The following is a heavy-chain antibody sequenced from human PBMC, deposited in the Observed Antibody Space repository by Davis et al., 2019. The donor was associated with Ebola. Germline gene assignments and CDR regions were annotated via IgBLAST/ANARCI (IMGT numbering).Heavy chain of an antibody. D-gene: IGHD3-10*01. Sequence: MPSETLPLTCAVYGGSFSDYYWSWIRQPPGKGLEWIGEINHSGSTNYNPSLKSRVTISVDTSKKQFSLKLNSVTAADTAVYYCARGGGSYYMDVWGKGATVTVSS. CDR3: ARGGGSYYMDV. J-gene: IGHJ6*03. CDR1: GGSFSDYY. CDR2: INHSGST. V-gene: IGHV4-34*01.